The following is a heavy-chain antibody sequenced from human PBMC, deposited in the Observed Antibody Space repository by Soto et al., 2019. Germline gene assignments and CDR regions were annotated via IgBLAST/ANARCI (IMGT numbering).Heavy chain of an antibody. CDR1: GDSFNTFA. Sequence: QVQLVQSGAEVKKPGSSVKLSCKASGDSFNTFAVTWVRQAPGQGLEWMGGIIPNFDTPNYAQKFQGRVTIIADKSTSTPYMELSSLRSEDTAVYYCARPYDDRSGYYLWDFDYWGQGTLVTVSS. V-gene: IGHV1-69*06. J-gene: IGHJ4*02. CDR3: ARPYDDRSGYYLWDFDY. CDR2: IIPNFDTP. D-gene: IGHD3-22*01.